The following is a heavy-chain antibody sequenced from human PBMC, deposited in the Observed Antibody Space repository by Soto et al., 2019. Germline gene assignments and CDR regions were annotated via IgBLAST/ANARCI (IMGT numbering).Heavy chain of an antibody. CDR3: ARLRRTGSYLDL. Sequence: SQTLSRTWTVSAGSISSSSYYGGWIRQPPGKGLEWIGAIYFSGSTIYNPSLRSRVTVSVDTPNNHFSLKLYSVTSADTAVYYCARLRRTGSYLDLWGQGTLVT. CDR1: AGSISSSSYY. CDR2: IYFSGST. V-gene: IGHV4-39*01. D-gene: IGHD7-27*01. J-gene: IGHJ4*02.